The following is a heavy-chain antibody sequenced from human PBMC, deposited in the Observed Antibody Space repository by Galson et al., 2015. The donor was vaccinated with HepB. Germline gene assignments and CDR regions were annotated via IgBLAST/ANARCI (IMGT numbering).Heavy chain of an antibody. D-gene: IGHD6-25*01. J-gene: IGHJ4*02. Sequence: SLILSCAASGFTFSDYYMSWLRQAPGKGLEWVSYISSSSSYTNYADSVKGRFTISRDNAKNSLYLQMNSLRAEDTAVYYCARLGLVAALDYWGQGTLVTVSS. CDR2: ISSSSSYT. CDR3: ARLGLVAALDY. CDR1: GFTFSDYY. V-gene: IGHV3-11*06.